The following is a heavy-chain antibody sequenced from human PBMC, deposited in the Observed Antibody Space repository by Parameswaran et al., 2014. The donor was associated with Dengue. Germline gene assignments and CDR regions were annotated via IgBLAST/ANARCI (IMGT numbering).Heavy chain of an antibody. D-gene: IGHD2/OR15-2a*01. CDR3: TTERVYEPFRFYYYGMDI. Sequence: VRQAPGKGLEWVGRIKSKTDGGTTDYAAPVKGRFTISRDDSINTLYLQMNSLKTEDTAVYYCTTERVYEPFRFYYYGMDIWGQGTTVTVSS. V-gene: IGHV3-15*01. J-gene: IGHJ6*02. CDR2: IKSKTDGGTT.